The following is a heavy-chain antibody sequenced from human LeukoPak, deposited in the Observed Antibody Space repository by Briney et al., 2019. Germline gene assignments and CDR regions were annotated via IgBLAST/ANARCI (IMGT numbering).Heavy chain of an antibody. CDR1: GGTFSSYA. V-gene: IGHV1-69*04. Sequence: GASVKVSCKASGGTFSSYAISWVRQAPGQGLEWMGRIIPILGIANYARKFQGRVTITADKSTSTAYMELSSLRSEDTAVYYCARDRGDYGDPRAFDIWGQGTMVTVSS. CDR2: IIPILGIA. CDR3: ARDRGDYGDPRAFDI. J-gene: IGHJ3*02. D-gene: IGHD4-17*01.